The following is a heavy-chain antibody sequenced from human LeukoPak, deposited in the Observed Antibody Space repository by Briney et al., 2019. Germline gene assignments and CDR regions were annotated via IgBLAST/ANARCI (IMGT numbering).Heavy chain of an antibody. V-gene: IGHV3-23*01. CDR2: ISVSGVST. CDR1: GFTFSSYA. J-gene: IGHJ4*02. Sequence: GGSLRLSCAASGFTFSSYAMSWVRQAPGKGLEWVSAISVSGVSTYYADSVKGQFTISRDRSKNTLSLQMNSLRAEDTAVYYCARREATGDFDYWGQGTLVTVSS. CDR3: ARREATGDFDY. D-gene: IGHD5-12*01.